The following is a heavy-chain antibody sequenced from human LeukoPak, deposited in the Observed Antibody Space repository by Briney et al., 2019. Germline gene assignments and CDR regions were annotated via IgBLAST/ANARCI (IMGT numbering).Heavy chain of an antibody. J-gene: IGHJ4*02. CDR3: ARDGTYTDYDPDFDI. CDR2: IKLDGSEK. Sequence: SGGSLRLSCAASGFTFSRFWMSWVRQAPGKGLEWVANIKLDGSEKYYVDSVKGRFTISRDNAKNSLYLQMNSLRAEDTVVFYCARDGTYTDYDPDFDIWGQGTLVTVSS. CDR1: GFTFSRFW. V-gene: IGHV3-7*04. D-gene: IGHD5-12*01.